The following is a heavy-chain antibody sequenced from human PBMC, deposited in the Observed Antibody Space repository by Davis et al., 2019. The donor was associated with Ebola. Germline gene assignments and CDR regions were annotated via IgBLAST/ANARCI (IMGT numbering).Heavy chain of an antibody. J-gene: IGHJ5*02. CDR3: ARSSRYSSGWYHDWFDP. D-gene: IGHD6-19*01. V-gene: IGHV3-21*01. CDR1: GFTFSPYS. CDR2: ISSAGTYI. Sequence: GASLKISCAASGFTFSPYSMHWVRQAPGKGLEWVSSISSAGTYIYYADSVKGRFTISRGNANSSLYLQMNSLRAEDTAVYYCARSSRYSSGWYHDWFDPWGQGTRVTVSS.